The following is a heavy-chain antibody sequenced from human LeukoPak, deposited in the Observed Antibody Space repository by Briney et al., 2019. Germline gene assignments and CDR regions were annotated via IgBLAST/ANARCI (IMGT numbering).Heavy chain of an antibody. J-gene: IGHJ4*02. CDR2: ISAYNGNT. CDR3: ARAQGIAEQGDY. Sequence: ASVKVSFKASGYTFTIYGISWVRQAPGQGLEWMGWISAYNGNTNYAQKLQGRVTMTTDTSTSTAYMEPRSLRSDDTAVYYCARAQGIAEQGDYWGQGTLVTVSS. D-gene: IGHD6-13*01. CDR1: GYTFTIYG. V-gene: IGHV1-18*01.